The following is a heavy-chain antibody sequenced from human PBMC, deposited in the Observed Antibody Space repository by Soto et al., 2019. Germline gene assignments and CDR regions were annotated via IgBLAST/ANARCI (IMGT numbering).Heavy chain of an antibody. V-gene: IGHV3-23*01. CDR1: GFTFSSYA. J-gene: IGHJ3*02. Sequence: XESLSLSCAASGFTFSSYAMSWVRQAPGKGLEWVSAISGSGGSTYYADSVKGRFTISRDNSKNTLYLQMNSLRAEDTAVYYCAKSGHERANSNYPQGAFDIWGQGTMVTVSS. CDR3: AKSGHERANSNYPQGAFDI. CDR2: ISGSGGST. D-gene: IGHD1-7*01.